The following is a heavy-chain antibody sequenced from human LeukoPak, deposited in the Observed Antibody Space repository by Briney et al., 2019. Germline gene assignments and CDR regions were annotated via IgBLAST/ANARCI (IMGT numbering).Heavy chain of an antibody. CDR1: GGSISSSSYC. CDR2: MYYSGST. Sequence: SETLSLTCTVSGGSISSSSYCWGWIRQPPGKGLEWIGSMYYSGSTYYNPSLKSRVTISVDTSKNQFSLKLSSVTAADTAVYYCARRRGYSGYGTFDPWGQGTLVTVSS. V-gene: IGHV4-39*01. J-gene: IGHJ5*02. D-gene: IGHD5-12*01. CDR3: ARRRGYSGYGTFDP.